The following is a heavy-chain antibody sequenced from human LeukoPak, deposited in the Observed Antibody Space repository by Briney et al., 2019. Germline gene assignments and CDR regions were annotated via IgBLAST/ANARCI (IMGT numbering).Heavy chain of an antibody. CDR1: GFSFSNHG. Sequence: PGGSLRLSCAASGFSFSNHGMHWVRQAPGKRLEWVAAIWDDGNNKRYANSVNGRFTISRVNSENTLYLQMNGLTAEDTAMYYCARDSYQDYYGRFDPWGQGTLVIVSS. CDR2: IWDDGNNK. V-gene: IGHV3-33*01. J-gene: IGHJ5*02. CDR3: ARDSYQDYYGRFDP. D-gene: IGHD3-10*01.